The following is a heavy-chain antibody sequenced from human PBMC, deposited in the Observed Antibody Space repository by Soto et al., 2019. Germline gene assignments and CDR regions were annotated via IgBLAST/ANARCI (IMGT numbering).Heavy chain of an antibody. J-gene: IGHJ4*02. CDR3: ARGWGGYSFDY. Sequence: GGSLRLSCAASAFTFSSYWMNWVRQAPGKGPVWVSRINSDGSITGYADSVKGRFTISRDNAKNTLYLQMNSLRVDDTAVYYCARGWGGYSFDYWGQGTLVTVSS. V-gene: IGHV3-74*01. CDR1: AFTFSSYW. D-gene: IGHD5-12*01. CDR2: INSDGSIT.